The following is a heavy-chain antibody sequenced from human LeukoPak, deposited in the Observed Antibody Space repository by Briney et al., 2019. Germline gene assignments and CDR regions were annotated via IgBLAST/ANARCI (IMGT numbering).Heavy chain of an antibody. Sequence: SETLSLTCTVSGYSISGGYYWARIRQPPGKGLEWIGSIYHSGSTYYNPSLKSRVTISVDTSKNQFSLKLSSVTAADTAVYYCARGTGMATIYWYFDLWGRGTLVTVSS. CDR1: GYSISGGYY. CDR3: ARGTGMATIYWYFDL. J-gene: IGHJ2*01. D-gene: IGHD5-24*01. CDR2: IYHSGST. V-gene: IGHV4-38-2*02.